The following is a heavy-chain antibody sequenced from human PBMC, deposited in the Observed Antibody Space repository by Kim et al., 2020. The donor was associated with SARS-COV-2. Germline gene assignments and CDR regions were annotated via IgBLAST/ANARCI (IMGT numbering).Heavy chain of an antibody. V-gene: IGHV7-4-1*02. J-gene: IGHJ6*02. Sequence: NTGNPTYAQGFTGRFVFSMDTSVSTAYLQISNLKAEDTAVYYCARDAMDVWGQGTTVTVSS. CDR2: NTGNP. CDR3: ARDAMDV.